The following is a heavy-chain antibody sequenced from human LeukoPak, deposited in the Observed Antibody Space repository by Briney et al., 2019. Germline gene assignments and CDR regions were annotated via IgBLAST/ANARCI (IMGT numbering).Heavy chain of an antibody. Sequence: PSETLSLTCAVYGGSFSGYYWSWIRQPPGKGLEWIGEINHSGSTNYNPSLKSRVTISVDMSKNQFSLKLSSVAAADTAVYYCARDPGGIAARLLKFDPWGQGTLVTVSS. CDR3: ARDPGGIAARLLKFDP. J-gene: IGHJ5*02. CDR1: GGSFSGYY. D-gene: IGHD6-6*01. V-gene: IGHV4-34*01. CDR2: INHSGST.